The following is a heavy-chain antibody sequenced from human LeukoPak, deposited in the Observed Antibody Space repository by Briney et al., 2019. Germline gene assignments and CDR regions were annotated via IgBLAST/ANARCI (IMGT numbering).Heavy chain of an antibody. J-gene: IGHJ6*02. D-gene: IGHD1-14*01. V-gene: IGHV3-48*04. CDR2: ISSSSSTI. Sequence: GGSLRLSCAASGFTFRSYSMNWVRQAPGKGLEGVSYISSSSSTIYYADSVKGRFTISRHNAKNSLYLQMNSLRAEDTAVYYCARDLLFNLYYYYGMDVWGQGTTVTVSS. CDR3: ARDLLFNLYYYYGMDV. CDR1: GFTFRSYS.